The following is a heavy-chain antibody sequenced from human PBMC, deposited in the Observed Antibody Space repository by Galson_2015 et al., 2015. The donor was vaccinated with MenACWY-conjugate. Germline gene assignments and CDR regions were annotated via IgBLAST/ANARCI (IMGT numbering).Heavy chain of an antibody. D-gene: IGHD5-18*01. CDR1: GFTFSTYS. CDR2: ISSSSSTI. CDR3: ARVPGYSYGYYDW. V-gene: IGHV3-48*02. Sequence: SLRLSCAASGFTFSTYSMNWVRQAPGKGLEWVSYISSSSSTIYYADSVKGRFTISRDNAKNSLHLQMSTLRDEDTAVYYCARVPGYSYGYYDWWGQGTLVTVSS. J-gene: IGHJ4*02.